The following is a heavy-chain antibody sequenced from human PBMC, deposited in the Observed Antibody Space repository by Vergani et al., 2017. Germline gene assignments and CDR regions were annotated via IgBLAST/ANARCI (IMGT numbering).Heavy chain of an antibody. Sequence: QVQLQESGPGLVKSSETLSLTCSVSFDSIRNLYCNWIRQPAGKGLEWIGRVYASGSINYNPSLKSRVTMSVDTSKNQISLKLTSVTAADTAVYYCARGVLELRSSGLGLINHYYYIDVWGKGTTVTVSS. V-gene: IGHV4-4*07. CDR3: ARGVLELRSSGLGLINHYYYIDV. CDR1: FDSIRNLY. D-gene: IGHD1-7*01. J-gene: IGHJ6*03. CDR2: VYASGSI.